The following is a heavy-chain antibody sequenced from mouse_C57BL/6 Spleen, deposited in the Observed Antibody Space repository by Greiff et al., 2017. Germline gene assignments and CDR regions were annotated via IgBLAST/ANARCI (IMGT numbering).Heavy chain of an antibody. V-gene: IGHV1-4*01. CDR1: GYTFTSYT. D-gene: IGHD2-5*01. CDR2: INPSSGYT. J-gene: IGHJ2*01. CDR3: ALYSNYVNFDY. Sequence: VKLMESGAELARPGASVKMSCKASGYTFTSYTMHWVKQRPGQGLEWIGYINPSSGYTKYNQKFKDKATLTADKSSSTAYMQLSSLTSEDSAVYYCALYSNYVNFDYWGQGTTLTVSS.